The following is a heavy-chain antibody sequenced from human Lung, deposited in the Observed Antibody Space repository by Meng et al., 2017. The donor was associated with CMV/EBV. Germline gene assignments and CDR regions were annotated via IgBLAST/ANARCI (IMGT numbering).Heavy chain of an antibody. CDR2: ISGSGGST. D-gene: IGHD4-11*01. CDR3: AKGISNYVHPNWFDP. J-gene: IGHJ5*02. CDR1: GFTFSSYA. Sequence: GESLKISCAASGFTFSSYAMSWVRQAPGKGLEWVSAISGSGGSTYYADSVKGRFTISRDNSKNTLYLKMNSLRAEDTAVYYCAKGISNYVHPNWFDPWGQGTLVTVSS. V-gene: IGHV3-23*01.